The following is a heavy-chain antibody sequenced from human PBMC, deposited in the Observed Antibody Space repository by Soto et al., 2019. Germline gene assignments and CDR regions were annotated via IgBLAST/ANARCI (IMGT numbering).Heavy chain of an antibody. CDR3: ARDRIQLWFSGRDRFDP. Sequence: SENLSLTGSVYGGSFSGYYWSWIRHPPLNGLEWIGEINHSGSTNYNPSLTSRVTISVDTSKNQFSLKLSSVTAADTAVYFCARDRIQLWFSGRDRFDPWGPGTLVPVSS. V-gene: IGHV4-34*01. J-gene: IGHJ5*02. D-gene: IGHD5-18*01. CDR2: INHSGST. CDR1: GGSFSGYY.